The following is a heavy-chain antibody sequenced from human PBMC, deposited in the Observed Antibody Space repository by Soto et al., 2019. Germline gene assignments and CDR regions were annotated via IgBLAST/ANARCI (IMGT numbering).Heavy chain of an antibody. D-gene: IGHD4-17*01. Sequence: PGESLKISCKGSGYSFTSYWIGWVRQMPGKGLEWMGIIYPGDSDTRYSPSFQGQVTISADKSISTAYLQWSSLKASDTAMYYCARQGSTVFGYYYYGMDVWGQGTTVTGSS. CDR1: GYSFTSYW. CDR2: IYPGDSDT. CDR3: ARQGSTVFGYYYYGMDV. J-gene: IGHJ6*02. V-gene: IGHV5-51*01.